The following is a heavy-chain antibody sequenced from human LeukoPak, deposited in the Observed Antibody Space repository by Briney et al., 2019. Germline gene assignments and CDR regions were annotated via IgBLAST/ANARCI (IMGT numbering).Heavy chain of an antibody. Sequence: ASVKVSCKVSGDTLTELSTHWVRQAPGKGLEGMGGFDPEHGEMIYAQKLQGRVTMTEDRSTDTAYMELSSLRSEDTAVYYCATGGPWDLLKYWGQGTLVTVSS. V-gene: IGHV1-24*01. CDR1: GDTLTELS. CDR3: ATGGPWDLLKY. J-gene: IGHJ4*02. D-gene: IGHD3-9*01. CDR2: FDPEHGEM.